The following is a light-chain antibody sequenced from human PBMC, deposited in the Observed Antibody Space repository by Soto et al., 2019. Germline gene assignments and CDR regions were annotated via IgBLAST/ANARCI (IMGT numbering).Light chain of an antibody. J-gene: IGLJ1*01. CDR3: VAWDDSLSGRV. V-gene: IGLV1-47*01. CDR1: GSNIGRNY. CDR2: RNN. Sequence: QSVLTQPPSASGTPGQRVTISCSGGGSNIGRNYVYWYQQFPGTAPKILIYRNNQRPSGVPDRFSGSKSDTSASLAISGLRSEDEADYYCVAWDDSLSGRVFGIGTKVTVL.